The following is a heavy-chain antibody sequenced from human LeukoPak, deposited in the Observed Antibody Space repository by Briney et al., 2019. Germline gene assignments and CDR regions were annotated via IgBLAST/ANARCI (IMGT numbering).Heavy chain of an antibody. J-gene: IGHJ4*02. D-gene: IGHD3-3*01. CDR1: GGSIISGGYY. CDR2: IYYSGST. Sequence: KPSQTLSLTCTVSGGSIISGGYYWSWIRQHPGKGLEWIGYIYYSGSTYYHPSLKSRVTISVDTSKNQFSLKLSSVTAADTAVYYCARSRSYDFWSGYYTESTSYFDYWGQGTLVTVSS. CDR3: ARSRSYDFWSGYYTESTSYFDY. V-gene: IGHV4-31*03.